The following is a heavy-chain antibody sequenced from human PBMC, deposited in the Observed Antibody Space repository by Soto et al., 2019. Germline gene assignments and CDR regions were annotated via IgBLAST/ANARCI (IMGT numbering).Heavy chain of an antibody. Sequence: ASETLSLTCTVSGGSISSYYWSWIRQPPGKGLEWIGYIYYSGSINYNPSLKSRVTISVDTSKNQFSLKLTSVTAADTALYYCARDYFDSSDYTTNWFDPWGQGSLVTVSS. D-gene: IGHD3-22*01. CDR2: IYYSGSI. J-gene: IGHJ5*02. V-gene: IGHV4-59*08. CDR1: GGSISSYY. CDR3: ARDYFDSSDYTTNWFDP.